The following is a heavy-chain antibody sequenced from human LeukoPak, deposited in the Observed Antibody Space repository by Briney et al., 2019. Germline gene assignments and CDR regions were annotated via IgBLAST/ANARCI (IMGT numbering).Heavy chain of an antibody. Sequence: SETLSLTCAVYGGSFSGYYWSWIRQPPGKGLEWIGEINHSGSTNYNPSLKRRVTISVDTSKNQFSLKLSSVTAADTAVYYCARGRYCSSTSCYYYYYYMDVWGKGTTVTVSS. CDR2: INHSGST. V-gene: IGHV4-34*01. CDR1: GGSFSGYY. CDR3: ARGRYCSSTSCYYYYYYMDV. J-gene: IGHJ6*03. D-gene: IGHD2-2*01.